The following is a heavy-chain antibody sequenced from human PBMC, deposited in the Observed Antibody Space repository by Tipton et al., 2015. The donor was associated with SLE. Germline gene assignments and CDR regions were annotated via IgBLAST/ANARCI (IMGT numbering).Heavy chain of an antibody. D-gene: IGHD4-17*01. CDR2: IYYRGST. J-gene: IGHJ3*02. V-gene: IGHV4-39*06. CDR1: GGPLSSSSYY. CDR3: ARATVTRDAFAI. Sequence: LRLSCTVSGGPLSSSSYYWGWIRQPPGKGLEWIGSIYYRGSTYYNPSLKSRVTMSVDTSKNQFPLKLGSVTAAGTAVYYCARATVTRDAFAIWGQGTMVTVSS.